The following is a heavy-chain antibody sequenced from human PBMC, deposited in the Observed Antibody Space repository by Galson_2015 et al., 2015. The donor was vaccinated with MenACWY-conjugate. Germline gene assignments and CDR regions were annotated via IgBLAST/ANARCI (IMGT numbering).Heavy chain of an antibody. CDR1: GFTFSDYC. Sequence: SLRLSCAASGFTFSDYCMSWVRQAPGKGLECVSYISTRSSTNYADSVQGRFTISRDNAKNSVYLQMDSLRAEDTAVYYCARFPRTPGKYPDYWGQGTPVTVSS. CDR3: ARFPRTPGKYPDY. V-gene: IGHV3-11*06. CDR2: ISTRSST. D-gene: IGHD1-14*01. J-gene: IGHJ4*02.